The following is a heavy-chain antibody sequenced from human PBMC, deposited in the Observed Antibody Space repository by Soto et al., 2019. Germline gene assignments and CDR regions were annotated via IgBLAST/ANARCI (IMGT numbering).Heavy chain of an antibody. CDR1: GFTFSDHY. CDR3: ARFSGSYTRGLDY. Sequence: EVQLVESGGGLVQPGGSLRLSCAASGFTFSDHYMDWVRQAPGKGLEWVGRSRNKANSYSTEYAASVKGRFTISRDESKDSRYLQMDSLKTEHTAVYCCARFSGSYTRGLDYWGQGTLVTVSS. CDR2: SRNKANSYST. V-gene: IGHV3-72*01. J-gene: IGHJ4*02. D-gene: IGHD1-26*01.